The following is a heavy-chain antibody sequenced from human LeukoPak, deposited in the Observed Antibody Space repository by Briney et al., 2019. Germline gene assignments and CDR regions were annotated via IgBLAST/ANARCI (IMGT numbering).Heavy chain of an antibody. CDR1: GGTFSSYA. D-gene: IGHD3-10*01. CDR2: IIPIFGTA. V-gene: IGHV1-69*01. CDR3: ARGPLVLLWFGEREAFDI. J-gene: IGHJ3*02. Sequence: GSSVKVSCKASGGTFSSYAISWVRQAPGQGLEWMGGIIPIFGTANYAQKFQGRVTITADESTSTAYMKLSSLRSDDTAVYYCARGPLVLLWFGEREAFDIWGQGTMVTVSS.